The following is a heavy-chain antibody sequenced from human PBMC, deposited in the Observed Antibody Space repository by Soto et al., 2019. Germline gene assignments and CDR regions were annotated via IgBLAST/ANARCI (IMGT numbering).Heavy chain of an antibody. CDR1: GGTLSSYA. CDR3: ARSAHFWSGYRPDYYYYGMDV. V-gene: IGHV1-69*13. J-gene: IGHJ6*02. Sequence: GASVKVSCKDSGGTLSSYASRWVRQAPGQGLEWMGGIIPIFGTANYAQKFQGRVTITADESTSTAYMELSSLRSEDTAVYYCARSAHFWSGYRPDYYYYGMDVWGQGTTVTVSS. CDR2: IIPIFGTA. D-gene: IGHD3-3*02.